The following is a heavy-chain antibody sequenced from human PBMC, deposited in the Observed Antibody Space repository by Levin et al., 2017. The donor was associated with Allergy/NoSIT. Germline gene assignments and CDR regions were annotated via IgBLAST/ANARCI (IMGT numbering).Heavy chain of an antibody. CDR1: GYTFTSYA. CDR3: ARSARGGSWSYYMDV. V-gene: IGHV7-4-1*02. D-gene: IGHD2-15*01. J-gene: IGHJ6*03. CDR2: INTNTGNP. Sequence: WASVKVSCKASGYTFTSYAMNWVRQAPGQGLEWMGWINTNTGNPTYAQGFTGRFVFSLDTSVSTAYLQISSLKAEDTAVYYCARSARGGSWSYYMDVWGKGTTVTVSS.